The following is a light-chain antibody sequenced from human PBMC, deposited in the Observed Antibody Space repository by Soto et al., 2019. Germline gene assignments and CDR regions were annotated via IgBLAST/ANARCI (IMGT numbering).Light chain of an antibody. Sequence: QSALTQPASVSGSPGQSITISCTGTTPSDFGGYNYVSWYQQHPGKAPKLMIYEVSNRPSGVSNRFSGSKSGNTASLTISGLQAEDAADYYCSSHTSSSTLVIFGGGTKLTVL. CDR3: SSHTSSSTLVI. J-gene: IGLJ2*01. CDR2: EVS. CDR1: TPSDFGGYNY. V-gene: IGLV2-14*01.